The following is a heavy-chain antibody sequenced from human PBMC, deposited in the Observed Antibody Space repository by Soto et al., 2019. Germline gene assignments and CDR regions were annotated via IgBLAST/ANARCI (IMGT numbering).Heavy chain of an antibody. CDR3: TTTMVRGPRSYPNQNLYYYYYYMDV. Sequence: ASVKVSCKVSGYTLTELSMHWVRQAPGKGLEWMGGFDPEDGETIYAQKFQGRVTMTEDTSTDTAYMELSSLRSEDTAVYYCTTTMVRGPRSYPNQNLYYYYYYMDVWGKGTTVTVSS. CDR1: GYTLTELS. D-gene: IGHD3-10*01. V-gene: IGHV1-24*01. J-gene: IGHJ6*03. CDR2: FDPEDGET.